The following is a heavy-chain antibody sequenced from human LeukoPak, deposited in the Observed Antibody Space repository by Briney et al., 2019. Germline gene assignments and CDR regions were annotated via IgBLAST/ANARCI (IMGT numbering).Heavy chain of an antibody. CDR3: ATPGCSGGSCQGRAFDY. Sequence: SETLSLTCTVSGGSISGYYWNWLRHTPGKGLEWIGYIYSSGSTNYNPSPKSRVTISLDTSKKQFSLKLSSVTAADTAVYYCATPGCSGGSCQGRAFDYWGQGTLVTVSS. V-gene: IGHV4-59*08. D-gene: IGHD2-15*01. CDR2: IYSSGST. J-gene: IGHJ4*02. CDR1: GGSISGYY.